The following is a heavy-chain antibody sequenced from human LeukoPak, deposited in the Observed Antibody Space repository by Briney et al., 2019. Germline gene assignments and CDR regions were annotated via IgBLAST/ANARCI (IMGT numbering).Heavy chain of an antibody. V-gene: IGHV4-31*03. CDR2: IYYSGST. D-gene: IGHD3-22*01. CDR3: ARLRSPGGSGYENYFDY. CDR1: GGSISSGGYY. J-gene: IGHJ4*02. Sequence: SETLSLTCTVAGGSISSGGYYWSWIRQHPGKGLEWIGYIYYSGSTYYNPSLKSRVTISVDTSKNQFSLKLSSVTAADTAVYYCARLRSPGGSGYENYFDYWGQGTLVTVSS.